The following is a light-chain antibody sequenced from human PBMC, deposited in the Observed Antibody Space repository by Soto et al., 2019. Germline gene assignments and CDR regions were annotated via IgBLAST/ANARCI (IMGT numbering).Light chain of an antibody. CDR3: QQYNSYSLT. CDR2: KAS. J-gene: IGKJ3*01. V-gene: IGKV1-5*03. Sequence: DIQMTQSPATLSTSVGDRVTITCRASQSISSWLAWYQQKPGKAPKVLIYKASSLESKVPSRFSGSGSGTEFTLTISSLQPDDFATYYCQQYNSYSLTFGPGTKVYIK. CDR1: QSISSW.